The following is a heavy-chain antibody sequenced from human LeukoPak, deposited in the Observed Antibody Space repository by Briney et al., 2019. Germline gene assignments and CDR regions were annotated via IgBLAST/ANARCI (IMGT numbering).Heavy chain of an antibody. J-gene: IGHJ4*02. Sequence: GGSLRLSCGASGFTFSSYWMHWVRQAPGKGLVWISRISSDGSTTSYADSVRGRFTISRDNAKNTLYLQMNSLRAEDTAVYYCARGNYYGQDYWGQGTLVTVSS. V-gene: IGHV3-74*01. CDR1: GFTFSSYW. CDR2: ISSDGSTT. D-gene: IGHD3-10*01. CDR3: ARGNYYGQDY.